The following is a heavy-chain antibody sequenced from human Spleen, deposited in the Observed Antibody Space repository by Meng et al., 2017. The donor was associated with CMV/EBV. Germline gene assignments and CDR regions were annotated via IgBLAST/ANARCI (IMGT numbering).Heavy chain of an antibody. CDR3: VRAIRGDTFDI. CDR1: GGSVSSGSYY. Sequence: SETLSLTCTVSGGSVSSGSYYWGWIRQPPGKGLEWIGSIYYSGSTYYNPSLKSRVTISIDTSKNQFSLNLSSVTAADTAVYYCVRAIRGDTFDIWGQGTMVTVSS. D-gene: IGHD3-16*01. CDR2: IYYSGST. J-gene: IGHJ3*02. V-gene: IGHV4-39*07.